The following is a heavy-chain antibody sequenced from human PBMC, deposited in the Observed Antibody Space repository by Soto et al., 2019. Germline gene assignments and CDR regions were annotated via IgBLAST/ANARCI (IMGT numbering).Heavy chain of an antibody. CDR3: AVAVAGLDNWFDS. D-gene: IGHD6-19*01. CDR2: ISAYNGNT. J-gene: IGHJ5*01. V-gene: IGHV1-18*04. CDR1: GYTFTSYG. Sequence: VASVKVSCKASGYTFTSYGISWVRQAPGQGLEWMGWISAYNGNTNYAQKLQGRVTMTTDTSTSTAYMELRSLRSDDTAVYYCAVAVAGLDNWFDSWGQGTLVTVSS.